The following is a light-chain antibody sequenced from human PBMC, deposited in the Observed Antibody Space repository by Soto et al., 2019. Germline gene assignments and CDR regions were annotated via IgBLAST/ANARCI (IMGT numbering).Light chain of an antibody. CDR2: GAS. J-gene: IGKJ1*01. CDR1: QSVTSNY. V-gene: IGKV3-20*01. Sequence: EIVLTQSPGTLSLSPGERATLSCGASQSVTSNYLAWYQQKPGQAPRLLIYGASRRATGVPDRFIGSGSGTDFTLTISSLEPEDFAAYYCQHYITSLTTFGQGTKVDIK. CDR3: QHYITSLTT.